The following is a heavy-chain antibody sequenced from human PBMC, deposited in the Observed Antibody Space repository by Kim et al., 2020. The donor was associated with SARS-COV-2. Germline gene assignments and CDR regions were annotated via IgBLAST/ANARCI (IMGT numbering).Heavy chain of an antibody. CDR1: GFTFDDYA. Sequence: GGSLRLSCAASGFTFDDYAMHWVRQAPGKGLEWVSLISGDGGSTYYADSVKGRFTISRDNSKNSLYLQMNSLRTEDTALYYCAKDSYCSGGSCYPGGSDYWGQGTLFTVST. CDR3: AKDSYCSGGSCYPGGSDY. V-gene: IGHV3-43*02. D-gene: IGHD2-15*01. J-gene: IGHJ4*02. CDR2: ISGDGGST.